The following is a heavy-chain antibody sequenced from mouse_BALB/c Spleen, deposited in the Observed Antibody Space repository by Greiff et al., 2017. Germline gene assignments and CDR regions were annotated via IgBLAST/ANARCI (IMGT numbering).Heavy chain of an antibody. CDR2: INPSSGYT. CDR1: GYTFTSYT. Sequence: LQQSGAELARPGASVKMSCKASGYTFTSYTMHWVKQRPGQGLEWIGYINPSSGYTNYNQKFKDKATLTADKSSSTAYMQLSSLTSEDSAVYYCARNDGYECYFDYWGQGTTLTVSS. V-gene: IGHV1-4*01. CDR3: ARNDGYECYFDY. J-gene: IGHJ2*01. D-gene: IGHD2-3*01.